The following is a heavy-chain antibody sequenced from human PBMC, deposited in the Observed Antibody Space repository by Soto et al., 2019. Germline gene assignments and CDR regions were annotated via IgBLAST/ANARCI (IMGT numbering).Heavy chain of an antibody. J-gene: IGHJ4*02. CDR3: VRHPDLDC. Sequence: QLHLQESGPGQVEPSETLSLTCTVSGGSISRISSDYWGWIRQPPGKGLEWIGSINYSGTTYHNPSLKSRVSVSVDTSKNQFALKLSSVTDADTAVDYCVRHPDLDCWGQGTLVTVSS. V-gene: IGHV4-39*01. CDR2: INYSGTT. CDR1: GGSISRISSDY.